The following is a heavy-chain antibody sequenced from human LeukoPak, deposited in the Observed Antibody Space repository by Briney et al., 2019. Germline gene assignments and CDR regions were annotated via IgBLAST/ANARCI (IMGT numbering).Heavy chain of an antibody. V-gene: IGHV4-4*07. CDR3: ARNYYDSSGYYYYFDY. D-gene: IGHD3-22*01. CDR1: GGSLSSYY. Sequence: SETLSLTCTVSGGSLSSYYWSWIRQPAGKGLEGIGRIYTSGSTNYNPSLKSRVTMSVDTSKNQFSLKLSSVTAAAPAVYYCARNYYDSSGYYYYFDYWGQGTLVTVSS. CDR2: IYTSGST. J-gene: IGHJ4*02.